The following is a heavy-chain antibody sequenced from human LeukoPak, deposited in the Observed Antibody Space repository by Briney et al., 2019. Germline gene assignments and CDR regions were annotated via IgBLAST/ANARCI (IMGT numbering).Heavy chain of an antibody. J-gene: IGHJ4*02. Sequence: ASVKVSCKASGYSFTNYGISWVRQAPGQGLEWMGWISAYNDNAHYAQGLEGRVTMTSETSTRTAYMELRSLRSDDTAVYYCAREYGGAYSYGYYYWGQGTPVSVSS. CDR1: GYSFTNYG. CDR2: ISAYNDNA. V-gene: IGHV1-18*01. D-gene: IGHD5-18*01. CDR3: AREYGGAYSYGYYY.